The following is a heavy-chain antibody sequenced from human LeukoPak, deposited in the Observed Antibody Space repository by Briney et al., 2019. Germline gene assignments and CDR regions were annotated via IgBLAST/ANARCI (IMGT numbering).Heavy chain of an antibody. CDR3: ATIDAKCYFDY. CDR1: GFTFSSYG. Sequence: GRSLRLSCAASGFTFSSYGMHWVRQAPGKGLEWVAVISYDGSNKYYADSVKGRFTISRDNYKNTLYLQMNSLRAEDTAVYYCATIDAKCYFDYWGQGTLVTVSS. J-gene: IGHJ4*02. V-gene: IGHV3-30*03. D-gene: IGHD3-9*01. CDR2: ISYDGSNK.